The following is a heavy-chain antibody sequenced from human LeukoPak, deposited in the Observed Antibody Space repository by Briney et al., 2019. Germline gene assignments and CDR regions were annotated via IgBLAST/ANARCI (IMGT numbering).Heavy chain of an antibody. D-gene: IGHD6-19*01. CDR2: IKQDGSEQ. Sequence: GGSLRLSCAASGFTFRSYGMRWVRQAPGRGLEWVANIKQDGSEQYYLDSVRGRFTISRDNAKNSLYLQMNSLRAEDTAVYFCARSYSSPNWFDPWGQGSLVTVSS. CDR1: GFTFRSYG. CDR3: ARSYSSPNWFDP. J-gene: IGHJ5*02. V-gene: IGHV3-7*05.